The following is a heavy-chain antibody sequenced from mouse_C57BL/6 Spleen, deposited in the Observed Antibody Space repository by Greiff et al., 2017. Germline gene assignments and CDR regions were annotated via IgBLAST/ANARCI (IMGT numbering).Heavy chain of an antibody. CDR1: GYAFSSYC. V-gene: IGHV1-80*01. J-gene: IGHJ1*03. Sequence: QVQLQQSGAELVKPGASVKISCKASGYAFSSYCMNWVKQRPGTGLEWIGQIYPGDGDTNYNGKFKGKATLTADKPSSTAYMQLSSLTSEDSAVYFCARRGGTEYFDVGGTGTTVTGSS. CDR3: ARRGGTEYFDV. D-gene: IGHD4-1*01. CDR2: IYPGDGDT.